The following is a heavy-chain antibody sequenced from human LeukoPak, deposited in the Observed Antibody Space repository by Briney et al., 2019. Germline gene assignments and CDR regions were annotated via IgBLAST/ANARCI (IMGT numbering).Heavy chain of an antibody. CDR2: ISSSGSTI. CDR3: ARDYAFRATYYYYYGTDV. D-gene: IGHD3-16*01. CDR1: GFTFSSYE. Sequence: GGSLRISCAASGFTFSSYEMNWVRQAPGKGLEWVSYISSSGSTIYYADSVKGRFTISRDNAKNSLYLQMNSLRAEDTAVYYCARDYAFRATYYYYYGTDVWGQGTTVTVSS. J-gene: IGHJ6*02. V-gene: IGHV3-48*03.